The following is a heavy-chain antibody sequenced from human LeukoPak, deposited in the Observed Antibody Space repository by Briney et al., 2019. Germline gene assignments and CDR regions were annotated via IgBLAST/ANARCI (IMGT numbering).Heavy chain of an antibody. D-gene: IGHD2-2*01. CDR2: MNPNSGNT. V-gene: IGHV1-8*01. Sequence: ASVKVSCKASGYTFTSYDINWVRQATGQGLEWMGWMNPNSGNTGYAQKFQGRVTMTRNTSISTAYMELSSLRSEDTAVYYCARGARRPRLGYCSSTSCPSYVAAPAVWGQGTTVTVSS. CDR3: ARGARRPRLGYCSSTSCPSYVAAPAV. CDR1: GYTFTSYD. J-gene: IGHJ6*02.